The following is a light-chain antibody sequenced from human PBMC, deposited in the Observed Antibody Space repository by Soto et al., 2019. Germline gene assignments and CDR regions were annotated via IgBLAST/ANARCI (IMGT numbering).Light chain of an antibody. Sequence: EIVLTQSPGTLSLSPGERATLSCRASQSVSSSYLAWYQQKPGQAPRLLIYDASSRATGIPDRFSGSGSGTDFTLTISRLEPEDFAMYYCQQYGSSRTWTFGQGTKVDIK. CDR3: QQYGSSRTWT. J-gene: IGKJ1*01. CDR1: QSVSSSY. V-gene: IGKV3-20*01. CDR2: DAS.